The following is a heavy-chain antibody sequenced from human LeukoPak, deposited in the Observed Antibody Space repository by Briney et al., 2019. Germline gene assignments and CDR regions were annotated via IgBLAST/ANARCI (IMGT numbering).Heavy chain of an antibody. Sequence: QPGRSLRLSCAASGFTFRSYGMHWVRQAPGKGLEWVAVISYDGSNTYYADSVKDRFTISRDNSKNTLYLQMNSLGAEDTAVYCCANHFYNLAAWGQGTLVSVSS. D-gene: IGHD2/OR15-2a*01. V-gene: IGHV3-30*18. J-gene: IGHJ5*02. CDR1: GFTFRSYG. CDR3: ANHFYNLAA. CDR2: ISYDGSNT.